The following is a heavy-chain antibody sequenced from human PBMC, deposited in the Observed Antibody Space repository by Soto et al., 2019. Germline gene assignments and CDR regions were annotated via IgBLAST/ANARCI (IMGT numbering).Heavy chain of an antibody. CDR1: GFIFSSSW. D-gene: IGHD6-13*01. CDR3: ARARFSGSPFDP. Sequence: GGSLRLSCVASGFIFSSSWMSWVRQAPGKGLEWVANIKQDGSEKYYVDSVKGRFSISRDNAKNSLYLQMNSLGAEDTAVYYCARARFSGSPFDPWGQGTLVTVSS. V-gene: IGHV3-7*05. CDR2: IKQDGSEK. J-gene: IGHJ5*02.